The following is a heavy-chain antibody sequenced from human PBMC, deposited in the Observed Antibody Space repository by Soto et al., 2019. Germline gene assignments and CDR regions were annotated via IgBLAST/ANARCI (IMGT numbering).Heavy chain of an antibody. J-gene: IGHJ5*02. Sequence: PSETLSLTCAVSGVSIGSPNWWTWVRQAPGKGLEWIGEMWPSGGTTYDPSLRNRVTISVDNSKNHLSLTLTSVTAADTAIYYCARCLHCSHAGRFDPWGQGALVTVSS. CDR3: ARCLHCSHAGRFDP. D-gene: IGHD3-10*02. CDR2: MWPSGGT. CDR1: GVSIGSPNW. V-gene: IGHV4-4*02.